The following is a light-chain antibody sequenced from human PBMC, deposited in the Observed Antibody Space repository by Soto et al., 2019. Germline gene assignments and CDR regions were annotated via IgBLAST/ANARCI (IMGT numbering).Light chain of an antibody. V-gene: IGKV2-28*01. J-gene: IGKJ3*01. CDR3: MQALQTPRT. Sequence: DLVMTQSPLSMPVTPGEPASISCRSSQSLLHSNGYTYLDWYLQKPGQSPQLLIYWGSNRASGVPDRFSGRGSGTDFTLKISRVEAEEGGVYYCMQALQTPRTFGPGTKVDIK. CDR1: QSLLHSNGYTY. CDR2: WGS.